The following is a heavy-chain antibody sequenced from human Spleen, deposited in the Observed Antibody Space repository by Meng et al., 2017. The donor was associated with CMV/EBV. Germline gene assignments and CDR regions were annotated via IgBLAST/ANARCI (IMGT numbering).Heavy chain of an antibody. D-gene: IGHD1-26*01. Sequence: GESLKISCVGSRFNFINYAMGWVRQAPGKGLEWVSGSVSETTTNYVDSVKDRFTVSRDNSKSTLFLQMNSLRVEDTAVYYCVRVGTHALDIWGQGTMVTVSS. V-gene: IGHV3-23*01. CDR1: RFNFINYA. CDR3: VRVGTHALDI. CDR2: SVSETTT. J-gene: IGHJ3*02.